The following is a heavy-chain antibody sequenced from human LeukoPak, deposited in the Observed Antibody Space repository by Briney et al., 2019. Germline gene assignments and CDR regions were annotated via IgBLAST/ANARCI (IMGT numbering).Heavy chain of an antibody. J-gene: IGHJ6*04. V-gene: IGHV3-48*03. CDR3: AELGITMIGGV. CDR1: GFTVGICE. D-gene: IGHD3-10*02. CDR2: ISSSGSTI. Sequence: GRTLRLYCAASGFTVGICEISLVRQAPGKGLEWVSYISSSGSTIYYADSVKGRFTISRDNAKNSLYLQMNSLRAEDTAVYYCAELGITMIGGVWGKGTTVNISS.